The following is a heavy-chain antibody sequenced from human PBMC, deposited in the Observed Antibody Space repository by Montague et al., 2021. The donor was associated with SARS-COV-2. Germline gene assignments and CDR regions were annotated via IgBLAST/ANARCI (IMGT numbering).Heavy chain of an antibody. V-gene: IGHV4-39*07. CDR2: VDSAGST. Sequence: SETLSLTCTVSAGSLSSSSNYWGWIRQPLGMGLQWIGSVDSAGSTYYSPSLKSRVTISLDTSKNQFSLKLSSVTAADTAVYYCARDEYNRYWYKYWGQGALVTVSS. CDR1: AGSLSSSSNY. D-gene: IGHD2-8*02. J-gene: IGHJ4*02. CDR3: ARDEYNRYWYKY.